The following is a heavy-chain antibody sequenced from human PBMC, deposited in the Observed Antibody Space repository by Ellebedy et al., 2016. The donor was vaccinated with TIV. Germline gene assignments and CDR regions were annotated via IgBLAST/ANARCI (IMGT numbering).Heavy chain of an antibody. V-gene: IGHV3-53*01. CDR2: VYSGVNT. CDR3: ARGPVRYTQKGGFLDY. CDR1: GFTVSSSY. D-gene: IGHD3-16*01. J-gene: IGHJ4*02. Sequence: GESLKISCAASGFTVSSSYMTWVRQAPGKGLEWVSVVYSGVNTYYADSVKGRFTISRDNSKNTLSLEMNSLRVDDPAGYFSARGPVRYTQKGGFLDYWGQGTLVTVSS.